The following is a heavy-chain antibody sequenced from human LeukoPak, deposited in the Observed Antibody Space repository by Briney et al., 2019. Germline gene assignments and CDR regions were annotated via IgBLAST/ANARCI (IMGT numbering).Heavy chain of an antibody. CDR2: ISYDGSNK. CDR1: GFTFSSYA. V-gene: IGHV3-30-3*01. Sequence: GGSLRLSCAASGFTFSSYAMHWVRQAPGKGLEWVAVISYDGSNKYYADSVKGRFTISRDNSKNTLYLQMNSLRAEDTAVYYCARDYGDYSDYYYYGMDVWGQGTTVTVSS. CDR3: ARDYGDYSDYYYYGMDV. D-gene: IGHD4-17*01. J-gene: IGHJ6*02.